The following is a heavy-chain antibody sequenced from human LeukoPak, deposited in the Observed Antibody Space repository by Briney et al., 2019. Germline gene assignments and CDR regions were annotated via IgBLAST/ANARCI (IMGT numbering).Heavy chain of an antibody. V-gene: IGHV1-18*01. CDR1: GYTFTSYD. CDR3: ARTWLLGNHPYYFDY. CDR2: ISAYNGNT. J-gene: IGHJ4*02. Sequence: ASVKVSCKASGYTFTSYDINWVRQATGQGLEWMGWISAYNGNTNYAQKLQGRVTMTTDTSTSTAYMELRSLRSDDTAVYYCARTWLLGNHPYYFDYWGQGTLVTVSS. D-gene: IGHD4-23*01.